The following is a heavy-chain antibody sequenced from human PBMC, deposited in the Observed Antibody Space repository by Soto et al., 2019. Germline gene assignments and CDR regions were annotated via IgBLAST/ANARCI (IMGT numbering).Heavy chain of an antibody. CDR2: ISAYNGNT. V-gene: IGHV1-18*01. J-gene: IGHJ6*03. CDR3: ARLGNGDYGYYYYMDV. CDR1: GYTFTSYG. D-gene: IGHD4-17*01. Sequence: ASVKVSCKASGYTFTSYGISWVRQAPGQGLEWMGWISAYNGNTNYAQKLQGRVTMTTDTYTSTAYMELRSLRSDDTAVYYCARLGNGDYGYYYYMDVWGKGTTVTVSS.